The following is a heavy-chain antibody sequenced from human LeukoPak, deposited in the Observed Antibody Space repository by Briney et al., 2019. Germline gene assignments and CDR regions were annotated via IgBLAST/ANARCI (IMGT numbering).Heavy chain of an antibody. CDR2: INHSGST. J-gene: IGHJ6*03. CDR3: ARWLRYFDWLSPNYYYYMDV. Sequence: SETLSLTCTVSGGSISSSSYYWGWIRQPPGKGLEWIGEINHSGSTNYNPSLKSRVTISVDTSKNQFSLKLSSVTAADTAVYYCARWLRYFDWLSPNYYYYMDVWGKGTTVTISS. D-gene: IGHD3-9*01. CDR1: GGSISSSSYY. V-gene: IGHV4-39*07.